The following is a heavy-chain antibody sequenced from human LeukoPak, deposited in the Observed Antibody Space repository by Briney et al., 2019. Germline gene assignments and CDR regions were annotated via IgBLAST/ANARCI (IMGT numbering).Heavy chain of an antibody. Sequence: ASVKVSCKASGYIFPSYDISWVRQAPGQGLEWMGWISAYNGNTNYAQNLQGRVTMTTDTSTSTAYMELRSLTSDDTAVYYCAKTDRGFDPWGQGTLVTVSS. CDR2: ISAYNGNT. CDR1: GYIFPSYD. V-gene: IGHV1-18*01. CDR3: AKTDRGFDP. J-gene: IGHJ5*02.